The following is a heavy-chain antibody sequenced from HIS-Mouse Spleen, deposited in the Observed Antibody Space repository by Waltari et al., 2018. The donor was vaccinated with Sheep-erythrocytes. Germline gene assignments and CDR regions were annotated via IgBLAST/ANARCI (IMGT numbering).Heavy chain of an antibody. Sequence: QLQLQESGPGLVKPSETVSLTCTVSGGSISSSSYYWGWLRQPPGKGMECIGSIYYRGSTYSNPSLQSRVTISLDTAKNQFSLKLSSVAAADTAVHYCAGGRAAAGNWGQGTLVTVSS. CDR2: IYYRGST. D-gene: IGHD6-13*01. CDR1: GGSISSSSYY. J-gene: IGHJ4*02. CDR3: AGGRAAAGN. V-gene: IGHV4-39*07.